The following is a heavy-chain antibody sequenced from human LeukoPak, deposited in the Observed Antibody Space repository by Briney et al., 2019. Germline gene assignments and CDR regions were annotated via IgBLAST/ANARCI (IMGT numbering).Heavy chain of an antibody. CDR2: MNPNSGNT. V-gene: IGHV1-8*03. J-gene: IGHJ5*02. D-gene: IGHD3-3*01. CDR3: ARGRSYDFWSGYSGWFDP. Sequence: GASVKVSCKASGYTFTSYDINWVRQATGQGLEWMGWMNPNSGNTGYAQKFQGRVTITRNTSISTAYMELSSLGSEDTAVYYCARGRSYDFWSGYSGWFDPWGQGTLVTVSS. CDR1: GYTFTSYD.